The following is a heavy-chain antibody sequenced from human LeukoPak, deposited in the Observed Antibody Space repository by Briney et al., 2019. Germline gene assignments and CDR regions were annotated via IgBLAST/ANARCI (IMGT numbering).Heavy chain of an antibody. CDR2: ISYDGSNK. CDR1: GFTFSSYA. D-gene: IGHD1-26*01. J-gene: IGHJ4*02. Sequence: PGESLRLSCAASGFTFSSYAMHWARQAPGKGLEWVAVISYDGSNKYYADSVKGRFTISRDNSKNTLNLQMNSLRAEDTAVYYCAREEEAVGATDYWGQGTLVNVSS. V-gene: IGHV3-30-3*01. CDR3: AREEEAVGATDY.